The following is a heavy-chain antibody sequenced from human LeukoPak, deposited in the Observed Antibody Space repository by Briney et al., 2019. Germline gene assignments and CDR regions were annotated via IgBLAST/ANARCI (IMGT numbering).Heavy chain of an antibody. Sequence: GGSLRLSCAASGFAFSSYAMSWVRQAPGNGLEWVSAISGSGGSTYYADSVKGRFTISRDNYKNTLYLQMNRLRAEETAVYYCARLLRDMDYYYYYGMDVWGQGTTVTVSS. CDR1: GFAFSSYA. CDR3: ARLLRDMDYYYYYGMDV. V-gene: IGHV3-23*01. D-gene: IGHD1-26*01. J-gene: IGHJ6*02. CDR2: ISGSGGST.